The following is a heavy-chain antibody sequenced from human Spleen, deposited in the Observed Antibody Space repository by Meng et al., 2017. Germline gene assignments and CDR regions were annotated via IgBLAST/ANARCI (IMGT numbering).Heavy chain of an antibody. D-gene: IGHD4-23*01. V-gene: IGHV4-34*01. CDR1: GESFTGYY. CDR3: ARYSDTVVSSSFDY. CDR2: IYYSGST. J-gene: IGHJ4*02. Sequence: QVQVTKGGAGLLKPSETLSLTCAVYGESFTGYYWNCIRQPPGKGLEWIGYIYYSGSTYYNPSLKSRVTISVDTSKNQFSLKLSSVTAADTAVYYCARYSDTVVSSSFDYWGQGTLVTVSS.